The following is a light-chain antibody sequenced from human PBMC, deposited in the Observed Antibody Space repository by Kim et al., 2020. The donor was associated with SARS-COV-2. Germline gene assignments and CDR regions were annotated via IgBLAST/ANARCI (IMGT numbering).Light chain of an antibody. Sequence: QSALTQPRSVSGSPGQSVTISCTGTSSDVGGYDYVSWYQQHPGKGPKLMIYSVSKRPSGVPGRFSGSKSGNTASLTISGLQAEDEADYYCCSYAGSDPSKVFGTGTKVTVL. CDR3: CSYAGSDPSKV. CDR2: SVS. CDR1: SSDVGGYDY. V-gene: IGLV2-11*01. J-gene: IGLJ1*01.